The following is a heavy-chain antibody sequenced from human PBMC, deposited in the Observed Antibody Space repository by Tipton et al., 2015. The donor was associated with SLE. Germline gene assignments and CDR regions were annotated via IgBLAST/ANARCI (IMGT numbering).Heavy chain of an antibody. D-gene: IGHD5-24*01. V-gene: IGHV3-30*04. CDR1: GFTFSSYA. CDR3: ARDQGRDDPFDF. J-gene: IGHJ4*02. CDR2: ISYDGSNK. Sequence: SLRLSCAASGFTFSSYAMHWVRQAPGKGLEWVAVISYDGSNKYYADSVKGRFTISRDNSKNTLYLQMNSLRAEDTAVYYCARDQGRDDPFDFWGQGTLVTVSS.